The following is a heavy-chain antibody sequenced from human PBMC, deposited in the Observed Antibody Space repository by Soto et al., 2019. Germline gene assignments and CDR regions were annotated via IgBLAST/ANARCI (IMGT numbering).Heavy chain of an antibody. CDR3: ARGRAVAGKYYYYYGMDV. V-gene: IGHV1-69*13. CDR2: IIPIFGTA. Sequence: SVKVSCKASGGTFSSYAISWVRQAPGQGLEWMGGIIPIFGTANYAQKFQGRVTITADESTSTAYMELSSLRSEDTAVYYCARGRAVAGKYYYYYGMDVWGQGTTVTVS. J-gene: IGHJ6*02. D-gene: IGHD6-19*01. CDR1: GGTFSSYA.